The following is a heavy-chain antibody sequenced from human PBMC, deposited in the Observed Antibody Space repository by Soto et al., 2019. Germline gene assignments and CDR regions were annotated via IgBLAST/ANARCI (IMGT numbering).Heavy chain of an antibody. D-gene: IGHD5-12*01. CDR3: ARDLASARGWFDP. Sequence: ASVKVSCKASGGTFSIYTISWVRQAPGQGLEWMGRIIPILGIANYAQKFQGRVTITADKSTSTAYMELSSLRSEDTAVYYCARDLASARGWFDPWGQGTLVTVSS. J-gene: IGHJ5*02. V-gene: IGHV1-69*04. CDR1: GGTFSIYT. CDR2: IIPILGIA.